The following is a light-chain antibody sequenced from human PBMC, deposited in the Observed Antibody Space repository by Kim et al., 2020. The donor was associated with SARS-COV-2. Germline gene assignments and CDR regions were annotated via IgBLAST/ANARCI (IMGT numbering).Light chain of an antibody. Sequence: EIVLTQSPGTLSLSPGERATLSCRASQSVSSSYLAWYQQKPGQAPRLLIYGASSRATGIPDRFSGSGSGTDFTLTISRLEPEDFAVYYCQQYGGFGQGTKLEI. CDR1: QSVSSSY. V-gene: IGKV3-20*01. CDR3: QQYGG. J-gene: IGKJ2*01. CDR2: GAS.